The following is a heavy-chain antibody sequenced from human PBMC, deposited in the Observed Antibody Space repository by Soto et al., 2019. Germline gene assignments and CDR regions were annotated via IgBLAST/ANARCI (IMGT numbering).Heavy chain of an antibody. D-gene: IGHD3-9*01. Sequence: SETLSLTCTVSGGSISSGDYYWGWIRQPPGKGLEWIGSIYYSGSTYYNPSLKSRVTISVDTSKDQFSLKLSSVTAADTAIYNCASLNFDILTGYYAFDLWGQGTMVTVSS. J-gene: IGHJ3*01. V-gene: IGHV4-39*01. CDR2: IYYSGST. CDR3: ASLNFDILTGYYAFDL. CDR1: GGSISSGDYY.